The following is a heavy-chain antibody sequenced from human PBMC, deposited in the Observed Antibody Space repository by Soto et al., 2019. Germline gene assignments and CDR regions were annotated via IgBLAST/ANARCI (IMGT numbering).Heavy chain of an antibody. D-gene: IGHD1-26*01. CDR2: IYYSGST. V-gene: IGHV4-39*01. CDR3: ARHMRELGDWFDP. CDR1: GGSISSSSYY. Sequence: SETLSLTCTVSGGSISSSSYYWGWIRQPPGKGLEWIGSIYYSGSTYYNPSLKSRVTISVDTSKNQFSLKLSSVTAADTAVYYCARHMRELGDWFDPWGQGTLVTVSS. J-gene: IGHJ5*02.